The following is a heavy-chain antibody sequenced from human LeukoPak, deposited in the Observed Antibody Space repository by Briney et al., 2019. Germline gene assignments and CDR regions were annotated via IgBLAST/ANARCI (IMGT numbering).Heavy chain of an antibody. CDR2: IKQDGSEK. J-gene: IGHJ4*02. D-gene: IGHD6-19*01. CDR1: GFTFISYW. V-gene: IGHV3-7*01. CDR3: ARDSSRRFDY. Sequence: GGSLRLSCAASGFTFISYWMSWVGQAPGKGLEWVAYIKQDGSEKYYVDSVKGRFTISRDNAKNSLYLQMNSLRAEDTAVYYCARDSSRRFDYWGQGTLVTVSS.